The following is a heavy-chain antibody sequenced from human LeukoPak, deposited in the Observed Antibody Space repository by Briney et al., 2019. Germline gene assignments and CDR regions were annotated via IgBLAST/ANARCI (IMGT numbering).Heavy chain of an antibody. Sequence: KSSETLSLTCTVSGGSISDYYWSWIRQPAGKGLEWMGRVYTSGTTNYNPSLKSRVTMSIDTSRNQLSLRLSSVTAADTAVYYCARGRSSGPPFYFDYWGQGTLVAVSS. CDR1: GGSISDYY. CDR3: ARGRSSGPPFYFDY. CDR2: VYTSGTT. D-gene: IGHD3-22*01. J-gene: IGHJ4*02. V-gene: IGHV4-4*07.